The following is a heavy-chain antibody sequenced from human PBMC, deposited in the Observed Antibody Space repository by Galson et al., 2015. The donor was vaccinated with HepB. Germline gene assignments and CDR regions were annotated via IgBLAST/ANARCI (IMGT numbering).Heavy chain of an antibody. CDR3: AKGGGGYVDY. CDR2: ISPSGGT. J-gene: IGHJ4*02. V-gene: IGHV3-23*01. Sequence: SLRLSCAASGFTFSSYGLSWVRQAPGEGLEWVSAISPSGGTFYADSVRGRFTISRDNSENTLYLQMSSLRAEDTAVYYCAKGGGGYVDYWGQGTLVTVSS. CDR1: GFTFSSYG. D-gene: IGHD2-15*01.